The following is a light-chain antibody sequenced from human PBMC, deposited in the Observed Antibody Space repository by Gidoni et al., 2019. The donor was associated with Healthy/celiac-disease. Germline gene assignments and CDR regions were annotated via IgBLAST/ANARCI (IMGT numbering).Light chain of an antibody. Sequence: DIVMTQSPDSLAVSLGERATINCKSSQSVLYSSNNKNYLAWYHQKPGQPPKLRIYWASTRESGVPDRFSGSGSGTDFTLTISSLQAEDVAVYYCQQYYSTPTFGQGTKLEIK. CDR1: QSVLYSSNNKNY. V-gene: IGKV4-1*01. CDR3: QQYYSTPT. J-gene: IGKJ2*01. CDR2: WAS.